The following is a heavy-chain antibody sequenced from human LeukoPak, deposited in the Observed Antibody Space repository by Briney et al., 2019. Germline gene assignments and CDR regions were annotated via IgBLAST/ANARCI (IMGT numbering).Heavy chain of an antibody. J-gene: IGHJ4*02. D-gene: IGHD3-22*01. CDR3: TGQAYYYDTSGFNFDY. CDR1: GFTFSGSA. Sequence: PGGSLRLSCAASGFTFSGSAMHWVRQASGKGLEWVGRIRSKANSYATAYAASVKGRFTISREDSKNTAYLQMNSLKTGDTAVYYCTGQAYYYDTSGFNFDYWGQGILVAVSS. V-gene: IGHV3-73*01. CDR2: IRSKANSYAT.